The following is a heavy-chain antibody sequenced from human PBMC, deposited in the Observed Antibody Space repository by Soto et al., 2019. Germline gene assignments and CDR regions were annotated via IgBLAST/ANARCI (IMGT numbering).Heavy chain of an antibody. CDR3: VKGYRSSWYDAFDI. Sequence: GGSLRLSCSASGFTFSSYAMHWVRQAPGKGLEYVSAISSNGGSTYYADSVKGRFTISRDNSKNTLYLQMSSLRAEDAAVYYCVKGYRSSWYDAFDIWGQGTMVTVS. D-gene: IGHD6-13*01. J-gene: IGHJ3*02. V-gene: IGHV3-64D*06. CDR2: ISSNGGST. CDR1: GFTFSSYA.